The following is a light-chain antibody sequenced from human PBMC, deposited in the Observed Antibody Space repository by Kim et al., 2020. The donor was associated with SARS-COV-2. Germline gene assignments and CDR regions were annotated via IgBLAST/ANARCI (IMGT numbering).Light chain of an antibody. CDR3: QQYKSLPPYT. V-gene: IGKV3-15*01. J-gene: IGKJ2*01. CDR1: QSVGSD. Sequence: VSPGESAALSCGASQSVGSDLAGFQQKSGEAPRLLIYDASTRATGIPGRFTGSGSGTEFTLTISSLQSEDFAVYYCQQYKSLPPYTFGQGTKLEI. CDR2: DAS.